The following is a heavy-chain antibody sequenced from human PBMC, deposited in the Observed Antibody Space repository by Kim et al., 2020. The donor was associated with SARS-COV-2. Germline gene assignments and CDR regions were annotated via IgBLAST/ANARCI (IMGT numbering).Heavy chain of an antibody. CDR1: GGSIRSGGKF. CDR3: ARGQPLDY. CDR2: ISYSGNS. D-gene: IGHD2-2*01. J-gene: IGHJ4*02. V-gene: IGHV4-31*03. Sequence: SETLSLTCSVSGGSIRSGGKFWTWIRQHPGKGLEWIGYISYSGNSHYSPSLRSRVSVSLQTSENQFSLKLASVTAADTAVYYCARGQPLDYWGQGILVTV.